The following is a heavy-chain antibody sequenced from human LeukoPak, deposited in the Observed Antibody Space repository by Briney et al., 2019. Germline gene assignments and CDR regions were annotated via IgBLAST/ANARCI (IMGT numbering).Heavy chain of an antibody. V-gene: IGHV4-39*07. J-gene: IGHJ4*01. D-gene: IGHD6-25*01. CDR3: ARDRIAAANFDS. CDR1: GGSISSSTYY. Sequence: PSGTLSLTCTVSGGSISSSTYYWGWIRQPPGKGLEWIGNVYYTGSTYYNPSLKSRVTISVDTSKNQFSLKLSSVTAADTAVYFCARDRIAAANFDSWGQGALVTVSS. CDR2: VYYTGST.